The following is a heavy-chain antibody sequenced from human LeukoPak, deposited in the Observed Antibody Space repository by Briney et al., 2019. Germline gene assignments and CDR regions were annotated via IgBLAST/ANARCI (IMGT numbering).Heavy chain of an antibody. V-gene: IGHV1-2*02. CDR3: ATVRDIVVGGGPYYFDY. Sequence: ASVKVSCKASGYTFIGYYLHWVRQAPGQGLEWMGWINPHNGDTNYALKFQGRVTMTRDTSITTAYMDLSRLKSDDTAVYYCATVRDIVVGGGPYYFDYWGQGTLVTVSS. D-gene: IGHD2-15*01. CDR1: GYTFIGYY. CDR2: INPHNGDT. J-gene: IGHJ4*02.